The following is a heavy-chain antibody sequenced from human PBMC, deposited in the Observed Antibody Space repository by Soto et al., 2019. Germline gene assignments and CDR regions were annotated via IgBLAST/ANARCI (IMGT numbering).Heavy chain of an antibody. V-gene: IGHV3-30-3*01. Sequence: QVQLVESGGGVVQPGRSLRLSCAASGFTFSSYAMHWVRQAPGKGLEWVAVISYDGSNKYYADSVKGRFTISRDNSKNTLYLQMNSLRAEDTAVYYCARDTTDMATSCDYWGQGTLVTVSS. CDR2: ISYDGSNK. D-gene: IGHD5-18*01. J-gene: IGHJ4*02. CDR1: GFTFSSYA. CDR3: ARDTTDMATSCDY.